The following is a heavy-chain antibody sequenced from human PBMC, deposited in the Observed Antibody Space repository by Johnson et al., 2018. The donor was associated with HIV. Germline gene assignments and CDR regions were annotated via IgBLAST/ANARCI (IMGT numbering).Heavy chain of an antibody. CDR3: AELSGFGDYDDGALDI. Sequence: VQLVESGGGVVQPGGSLRLSCVASGFTVGTKYMSWIRQAPGKGLEWVSAISGSGGSTYYADSVKGRFTISKDNSKNTLYLQMNSLRAEDTAVYYCAELSGFGDYDDGALDIWGQGTMVTVSS. CDR1: GFTVGTKY. J-gene: IGHJ3*02. V-gene: IGHV3-23*04. CDR2: ISGSGGST. D-gene: IGHD4-17*01.